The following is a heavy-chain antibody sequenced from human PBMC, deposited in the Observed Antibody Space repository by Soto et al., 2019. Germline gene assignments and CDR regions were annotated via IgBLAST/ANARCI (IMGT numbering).Heavy chain of an antibody. CDR2: INAGNGDT. CDR3: ARGAASSWSSLDS. D-gene: IGHD6-13*01. CDR1: VYSFTAYA. V-gene: IGHV1-3*01. Sequence: RXSVNVSCKASVYSFTAYAVYWVRQAPGQRLEWMGWINAGNGDTKFSQKFQGRVTITRDTSASTAYMGLNSLRSEDTAVYYCARGAASSWSSLDSWGQGPLVTVSS. J-gene: IGHJ4*02.